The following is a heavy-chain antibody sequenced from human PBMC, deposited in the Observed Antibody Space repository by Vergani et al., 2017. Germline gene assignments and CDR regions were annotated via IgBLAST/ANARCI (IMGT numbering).Heavy chain of an antibody. CDR3: ARDFGSSCYDY. CDR1: GGTFSSYT. CDR2: IIPILGIA. Sequence: QVQLVQSGAEVKKPGSSVKVSCKASGGTFSSYTISWVRQAPGQGLEWMGRIIPILGIANYAQKFQGRVTITADKSSSTAYMELSSLRSEDTAVYYCARDFGSSCYDYWGQGTLVTVSS. V-gene: IGHV1-69*08. J-gene: IGHJ4*02. D-gene: IGHD6-13*01.